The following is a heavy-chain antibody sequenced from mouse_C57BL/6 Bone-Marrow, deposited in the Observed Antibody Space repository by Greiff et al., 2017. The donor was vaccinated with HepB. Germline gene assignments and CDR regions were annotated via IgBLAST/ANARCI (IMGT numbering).Heavy chain of an antibody. CDR3: ARGWLPYAMDY. V-gene: IGHV1-53*01. J-gene: IGHJ4*01. CDR2: INPRNGGT. CDR1: GYTFTSYW. D-gene: IGHD2-3*01. Sequence: VQLQQPGAELVMPGASVKLSCKASGYTFTSYWIHWVKQRPGQGLEWIGNINPRNGGTDYSEKFKSKATLTVDKSSSTAYMQLSSLSSEESAAYYCARGWLPYAMDYWGQGTSVTVSA.